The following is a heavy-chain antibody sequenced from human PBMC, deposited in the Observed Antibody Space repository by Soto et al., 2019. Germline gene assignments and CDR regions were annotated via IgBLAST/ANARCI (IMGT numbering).Heavy chain of an antibody. CDR3: AKTRVGATHDAFDI. D-gene: IGHD1-26*01. CDR2: ISWNSGSI. Sequence: GGSLRLSCAASGFTFDDYAMHWVRQAPGKGLEWVSGISWNSGSIGYADSVKGRFTISRDNAKNSLYLQMNSLRAEDTALYYCAKTRVGATHDAFDIWGQGTMVTVSS. J-gene: IGHJ3*02. CDR1: GFTFDDYA. V-gene: IGHV3-9*01.